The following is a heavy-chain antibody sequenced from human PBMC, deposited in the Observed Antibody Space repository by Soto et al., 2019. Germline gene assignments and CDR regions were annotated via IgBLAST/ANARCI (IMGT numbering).Heavy chain of an antibody. D-gene: IGHD4-17*01. CDR2: IYSGGST. Sequence: VQLVESGGGLVQPGGSLRLSCAASGFTVSSNYMSWVRQAPGKGLEWVSVIYSGGSTYYADSVKGRFTISRDNSKNTLYLQMNSLRAEDTAVYYCARERGEDYGDYGYWGQGTLVTVSS. CDR1: GFTVSSNY. V-gene: IGHV3-66*01. J-gene: IGHJ4*02. CDR3: ARERGEDYGDYGY.